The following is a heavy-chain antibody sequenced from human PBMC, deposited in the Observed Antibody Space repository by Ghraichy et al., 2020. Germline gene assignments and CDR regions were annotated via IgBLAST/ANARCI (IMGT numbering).Heavy chain of an antibody. V-gene: IGHV3-7*01. CDR2: MNHDGSEK. J-gene: IGHJ4*02. Sequence: GGSLRLSCRASGFIFSDYWMSWVRQAPGKGLEWVANMNHDGSEKYYVNSVKGRFTISRDNAENSLYLQMNSLRVEDTDVYYCARDRHIVVDGRRGDYWGQGTRVTVSS. CDR3: ARDRHIVVDGRRGDY. D-gene: IGHD5-12*01. CDR1: GFIFSDYW.